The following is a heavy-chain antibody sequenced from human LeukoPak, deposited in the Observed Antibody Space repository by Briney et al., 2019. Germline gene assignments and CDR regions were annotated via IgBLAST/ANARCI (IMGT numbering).Heavy chain of an antibody. CDR3: ARLSGYSGSYYDYFDY. CDR1: GYTFTSYG. J-gene: IGHJ4*02. Sequence: ASVKVSCKASGYTFTSYGISWVRQAPGQGLEWMGWISAYNGKTNYAQKLQGRVTMTTDTSTSTAYMELRSLRSDDTAVYYCARLSGYSGSYYDYFDYWGQGTLVTVSS. D-gene: IGHD1-26*01. V-gene: IGHV1-18*01. CDR2: ISAYNGKT.